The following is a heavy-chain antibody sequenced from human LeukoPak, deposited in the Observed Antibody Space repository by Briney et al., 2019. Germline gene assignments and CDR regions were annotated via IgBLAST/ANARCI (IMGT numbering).Heavy chain of an antibody. D-gene: IGHD1-7*01. J-gene: IGHJ4*02. CDR1: GGTFSSYA. V-gene: IGHV1-69*06. CDR3: ASIDFSNYGFDY. CDR2: IIPVFGTA. Sequence: GSSVKVSCKASGGTFSSYAISWVRQAPGQGLEWMGGIIPVFGTANYAQKFQGRVTITADKSTSTAYMELSSLRSEDTAVYYCASIDFSNYGFDYWGQGTLVTVSS.